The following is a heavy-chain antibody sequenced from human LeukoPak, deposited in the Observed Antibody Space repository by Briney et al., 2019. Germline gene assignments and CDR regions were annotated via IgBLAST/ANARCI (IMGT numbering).Heavy chain of an antibody. J-gene: IGHJ4*02. CDR1: GGSISSGGYY. Sequence: SETLSLTCTVSGGSISSGGYYWSWIRQHPGKGLEWIGYIYYSGSTYYNPSLKSRVIISVDTSKNQFSLKLSSVTAADTAVYYCARVGYYDSSGYYNFDYWGQGTLVTVSS. CDR2: IYYSGST. V-gene: IGHV4-31*03. D-gene: IGHD3-22*01. CDR3: ARVGYYDSSGYYNFDY.